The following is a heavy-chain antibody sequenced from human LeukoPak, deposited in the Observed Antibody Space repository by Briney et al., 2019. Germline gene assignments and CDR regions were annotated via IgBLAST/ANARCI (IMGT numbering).Heavy chain of an antibody. Sequence: ASVKVSCKASGYTFTSYAMHWVRQAPGQRLEWMGWINAGNGNTKYSQKFQGRVTITRDTSASTAYMELSSLRSEDTAVYYCARSVDSSGYYYEPFNYFDYWGQGTLVTVSS. D-gene: IGHD3-22*01. J-gene: IGHJ4*02. CDR3: ARSVDSSGYYYEPFNYFDY. CDR2: INAGNGNT. V-gene: IGHV1-3*01. CDR1: GYTFTSYA.